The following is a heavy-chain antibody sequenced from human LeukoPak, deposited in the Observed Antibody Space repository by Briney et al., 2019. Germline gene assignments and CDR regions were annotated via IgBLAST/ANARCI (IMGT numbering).Heavy chain of an antibody. J-gene: IGHJ5*02. V-gene: IGHV1-8*01. D-gene: IGHD1-1*01. CDR3: ARGSVGTGTRRYNKNWFDP. CDR2: MNPNSGNT. CDR1: GYTFTSYD. Sequence: GASVKVSCKASGYTFTSYDINWVRQATGQGLEWMGWMNPNSGNTGYAQKFQGRVTMTRNTSISTAYMELSSLRSEDTAVYYCARGSVGTGTRRYNKNWFDPWGQGTLVTVSS.